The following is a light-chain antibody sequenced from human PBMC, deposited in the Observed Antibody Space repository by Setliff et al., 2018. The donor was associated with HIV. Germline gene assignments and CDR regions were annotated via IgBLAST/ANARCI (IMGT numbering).Light chain of an antibody. CDR1: SSDVGGYKF. Sequence: QSVLAQPASVSGSPGQSITISCTGTSSDVGGYKFVSWYQQHPGKAPKLMIYEVSNRPSGVSDRFSGSKSGSTASLTISGLQAEDEADYYCGSYTSTTSYVFGSGTKAPS. J-gene: IGLJ1*01. CDR3: GSYTSTTSYV. V-gene: IGLV2-14*01. CDR2: EVS.